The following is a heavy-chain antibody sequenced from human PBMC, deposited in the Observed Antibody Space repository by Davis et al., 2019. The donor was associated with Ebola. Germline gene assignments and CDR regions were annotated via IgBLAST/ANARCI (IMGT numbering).Heavy chain of an antibody. Sequence: PSETLSLTCTVSGGSISSYYWSWIRQPPGKGLEWIGYIYYSGSTNYNPSLKSRVTISVDTSKNQFSLKLSSVTAADTAVYYCARAMAITGTYYYGMDVWGQGTTVTVSS. CDR1: GGSISSYY. D-gene: IGHD1-7*01. CDR3: ARAMAITGTYYYGMDV. J-gene: IGHJ6*02. V-gene: IGHV4-59*08. CDR2: IYYSGST.